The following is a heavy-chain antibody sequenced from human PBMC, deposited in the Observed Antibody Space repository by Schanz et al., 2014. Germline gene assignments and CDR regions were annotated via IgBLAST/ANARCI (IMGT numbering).Heavy chain of an antibody. CDR3: PKPPISRLARLSQSSMDL. CDR2: ITYSGCT. Sequence: PGLVEPSQTLSLTCTVSGDSISTSYWSWIRQSPGKGPEWIGYITYSGCTNHNASLKRLVTISVDPAMNQVSLNVTFLPAAHTPTYSFPKPPISRLARLSQSSMDLAGKG. CDR1: GDSISTSY. J-gene: IGHJ6*03. V-gene: IGHV4-59*01.